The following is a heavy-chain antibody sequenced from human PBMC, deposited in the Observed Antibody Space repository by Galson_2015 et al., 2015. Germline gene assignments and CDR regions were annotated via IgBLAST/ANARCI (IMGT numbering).Heavy chain of an antibody. J-gene: IGHJ5*02. D-gene: IGHD1-1*01. CDR1: GGSVSSGSYY. Sequence: ETLSLTCTVSGGSVSSGSYYWSWIRQPPGKGLEWIGYIYYSGSTNYNPSLKSRVTISVDTSKNQFSLKLSSVTAADTAVYYCARYPTGTASVNWFDPWGQGTLVTVSS. CDR3: ARYPTGTASVNWFDP. V-gene: IGHV4-61*01. CDR2: IYYSGST.